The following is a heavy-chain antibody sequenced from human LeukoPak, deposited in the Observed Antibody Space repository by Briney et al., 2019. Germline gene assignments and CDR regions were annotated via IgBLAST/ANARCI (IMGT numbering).Heavy chain of an antibody. J-gene: IGHJ4*02. CDR3: AKDWYYYDSSGYYDY. CDR1: GFTFSSYA. CDR2: ISGSGGST. D-gene: IGHD3-22*01. V-gene: IGHV3-23*01. Sequence: PGRSLRLSCAASGFTFSSYAMSWVRQAPGKGLEWVSAISGSGGSTYYADSVKGRFTISRDNSKNTLYLQMNSLRAEDTAVYYCAKDWYYYDSSGYYDYWGQGTLVTVSS.